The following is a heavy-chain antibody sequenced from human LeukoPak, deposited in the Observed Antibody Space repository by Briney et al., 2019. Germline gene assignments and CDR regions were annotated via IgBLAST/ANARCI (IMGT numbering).Heavy chain of an antibody. CDR2: IYHSGST. Sequence: PSETLSLTCAVSGYSISSGYYWGWIRQPPGKGLEWIGSIYHSGSTYYNPSLKSRVTISVDTSKNQFSLKLSSVTAADTAVYYCASERKIYCSSTSCFPFDYWGQGTLVTVSS. D-gene: IGHD2-2*01. CDR1: GYSISSGYY. V-gene: IGHV4-38-2*01. J-gene: IGHJ4*02. CDR3: ASERKIYCSSTSCFPFDY.